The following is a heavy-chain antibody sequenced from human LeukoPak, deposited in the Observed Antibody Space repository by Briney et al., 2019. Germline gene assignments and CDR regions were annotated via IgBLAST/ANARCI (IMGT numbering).Heavy chain of an antibody. CDR3: AKGDLGWELVRY. CDR1: GLTFRSYA. D-gene: IGHD6-6*01. CDR2: ISDSGSNT. J-gene: IGHJ4*02. Sequence: GGSLRLSCAASGLTFRSYAMSWVRQAPGKGLEWVSAISDSGSNTYSADSVKGRFTISRDNSKNTLYLQMNSLRAEDTAVYYCAKGDLGWELVRYWGQGALVTVSS. V-gene: IGHV3-23*01.